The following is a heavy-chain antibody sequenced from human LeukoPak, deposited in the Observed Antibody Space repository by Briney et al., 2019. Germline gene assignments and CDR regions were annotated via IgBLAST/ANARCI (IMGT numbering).Heavy chain of an antibody. V-gene: IGHV1-18*01. CDR2: ISAYNGNT. CDR3: ARETFGIVGAIVYYYGMDV. CDR1: GYTFTSYG. J-gene: IGHJ6*02. D-gene: IGHD1-26*01. Sequence: GASVKVSCKASGYTFTSYGISWVRQAPGQGLEWMGWISAYNGNTNYAQKLQGRVTMTTDTSTSTAYMELRSLRSDDTAVYYCARETFGIVGAIVYYYGMDVWGQGTTVTVSS.